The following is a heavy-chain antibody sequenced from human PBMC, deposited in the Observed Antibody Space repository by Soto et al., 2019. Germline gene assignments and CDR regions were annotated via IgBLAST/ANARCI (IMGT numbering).Heavy chain of an antibody. D-gene: IGHD3-22*01. CDR3: AGTYYYPNGAYSWLGFDY. V-gene: IGHV3-53*01. Sequence: GGSLRLSCAASEFTVSSNYMSWVRQAPGKGLEWVSIINSDGNTYYADSVRGRFTISRDSSKNTVYLQMNSLRAADTAVYYCAGTYYYPNGAYSWLGFDYWGQGTLVTVSS. CDR2: INSDGNT. J-gene: IGHJ4*02. CDR1: EFTVSSNY.